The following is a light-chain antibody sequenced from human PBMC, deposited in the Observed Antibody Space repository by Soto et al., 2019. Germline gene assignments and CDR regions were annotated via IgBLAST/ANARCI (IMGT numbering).Light chain of an antibody. CDR1: SSDVGGYNY. V-gene: IGLV2-14*01. CDR3: SSYTSSPHVV. Sequence: QSALTQPASVSGSPGQSITISCTGTSSDVGGYNYVSWYQQHPGNAPKLMIYDVSNRPSGVSNRFSGSKSGNTASLTISGLHAEDEADYYCSSYTSSPHVVFGGGTKLTVL. CDR2: DVS. J-gene: IGLJ2*01.